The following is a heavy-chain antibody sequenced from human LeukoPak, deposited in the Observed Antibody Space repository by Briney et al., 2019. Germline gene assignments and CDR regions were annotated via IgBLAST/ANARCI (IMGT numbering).Heavy chain of an antibody. V-gene: IGHV1-18*01. J-gene: IGHJ5*02. CDR3: ARLNCSGGSCYSNNWFDP. Sequence: GASVKVSCKASGYTFTSYGISWVRQAPGQELEWMGWISAYNGNTNYAQKLQGRVTMTTDTSTSTAYMELRSLRSDDTAVYYCARLNCSGGSCYSNNWFDPWGQGTLVTVSS. CDR1: GYTFTSYG. CDR2: ISAYNGNT. D-gene: IGHD2-15*01.